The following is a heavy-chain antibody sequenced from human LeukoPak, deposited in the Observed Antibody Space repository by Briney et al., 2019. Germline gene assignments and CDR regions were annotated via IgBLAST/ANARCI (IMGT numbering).Heavy chain of an antibody. CDR3: GRSPSYYYMDA. V-gene: IGHV4-34*01. Sequence: SETLSLTCAVYGGSFSGYYWSWIRQPPGKGLEWIGEINHSGSTNYNPSLKSRVTISVDTSKNQFSLKLSSVTAADPAVYYCGRSPSYYYMDAWGKGTTVTVSS. CDR1: GGSFSGYY. CDR2: INHSGST. J-gene: IGHJ6*03.